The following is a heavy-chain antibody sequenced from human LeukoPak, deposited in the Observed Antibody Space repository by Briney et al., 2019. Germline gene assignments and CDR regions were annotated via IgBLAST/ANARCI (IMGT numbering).Heavy chain of an antibody. Sequence: SETLSLTCTVSGGSISSGSYYWSWIRQPAGKGLEWIGRISTSGTTNYDPSLKSRVTISVDKSKNQFSLKLSSVTAADTAVYYCARNYYGSGSSPYYFDYWGQGTLVTVSS. J-gene: IGHJ4*02. CDR2: ISTSGTT. CDR3: ARNYYGSGSSPYYFDY. CDR1: GGSISSGSYY. V-gene: IGHV4-61*02. D-gene: IGHD3-10*01.